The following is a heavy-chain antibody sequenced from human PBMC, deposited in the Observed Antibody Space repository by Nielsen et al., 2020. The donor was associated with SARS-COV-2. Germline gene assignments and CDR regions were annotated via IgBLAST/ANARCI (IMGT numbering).Heavy chain of an antibody. V-gene: IGHV3-23*01. J-gene: IGHJ4*02. Sequence: GGSLRLSCAASGFTFSTSAMSWVRQVPGKGLEWVSTISGSGEMTYYADSVKGRFTISRDNSKNTLYLQMNSLRGEDTAVYYCARGNGWGSYFDYWGQGTLVTVSS. CDR2: ISGSGEMT. CDR1: GFTFSTSA. D-gene: IGHD7-27*01. CDR3: ARGNGWGSYFDY.